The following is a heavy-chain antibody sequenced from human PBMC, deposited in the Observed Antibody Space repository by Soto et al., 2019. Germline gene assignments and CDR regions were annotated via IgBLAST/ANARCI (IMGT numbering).Heavy chain of an antibody. CDR2: ISSSGFTL. CDR3: ARGLPPSGWYPVDY. D-gene: IGHD6-19*01. V-gene: IGHV3-11*01. J-gene: IGHJ4*02. CDR1: GFTFSDYY. Sequence: PGGSLRLSCAASGFTFSDYYMSWIRQAPGKGLEWVSYISSSGFTLYYPALVKGRFPISRETAKNSLYLKLNSLRAEDTAVYYCARGLPPSGWYPVDYWGQGTLVTVSS.